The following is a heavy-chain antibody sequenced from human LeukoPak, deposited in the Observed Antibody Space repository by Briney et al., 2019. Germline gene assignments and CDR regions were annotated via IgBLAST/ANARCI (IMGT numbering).Heavy chain of an antibody. D-gene: IGHD3-16*01. CDR2: IIPILGIA. CDR3: ARVSYRGSQQNYYFDY. V-gene: IGHV1-69*04. CDR1: GGTFSSYA. J-gene: IGHJ4*02. Sequence: SVKVSCKASGGTFSSYAISWVRQAPGQGLEWMGRIIPILGIANYAQKFQGRVTITADKSTSTAYVELSSLRSEDTAVYYCARVSYRGSQQNYYFDYWGQGTLVTVSS.